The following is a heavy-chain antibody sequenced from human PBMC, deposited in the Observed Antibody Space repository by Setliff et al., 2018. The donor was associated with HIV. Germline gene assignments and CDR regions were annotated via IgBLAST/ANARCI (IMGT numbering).Heavy chain of an antibody. D-gene: IGHD6-6*01. Sequence: PSETLSLTCTVSGASITSHYWSWIRQPPGKGLEWIGYIYYSGSTNYNPSLKSRLTISVDTSKNQVSLKLSSVTAADTAVYYCARGGNSRAAWFDSWGQGTLVTVSS. CDR2: IYYSGST. J-gene: IGHJ5*01. CDR1: GASITSHY. V-gene: IGHV4-59*11. CDR3: ARGGNSRAAWFDS.